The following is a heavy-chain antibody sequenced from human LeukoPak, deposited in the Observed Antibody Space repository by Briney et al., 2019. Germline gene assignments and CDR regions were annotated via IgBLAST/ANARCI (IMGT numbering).Heavy chain of an antibody. CDR2: IKPDGSER. CDR3: ATGGYNIAARLFDY. CDR1: GFTFNTYT. J-gene: IGHJ4*02. V-gene: IGHV3-7*03. D-gene: IGHD6-6*01. Sequence: GGSLRLSCAASGFTFNTYTMNWVRQAPGKGLEWVANIKPDGSERYYVDSVKGRFTISRDNAKHSLFLQMNSLAAEDTAVYYCATGGYNIAARLFDYWGLGTLVTVSS.